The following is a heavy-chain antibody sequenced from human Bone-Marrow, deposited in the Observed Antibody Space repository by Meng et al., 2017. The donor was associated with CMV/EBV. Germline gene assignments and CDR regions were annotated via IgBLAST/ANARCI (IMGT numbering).Heavy chain of an antibody. J-gene: IGHJ6*02. D-gene: IGHD2-15*01. CDR2: ISWSSGSM. V-gene: IGHV3-9*03. Sequence: SLKISCAASGFSFEDHSMHWVRQAPGKGLGWVSGISWSSGSMVYADSVKGRFIISRDNAKNSLYMQMNSLRAEDMALYYCARDPGYCSGGSCYSASGYYYGMEVWG. CDR3: ARDPGYCSGGSCYSASGYYYGMEV. CDR1: GFSFEDHS.